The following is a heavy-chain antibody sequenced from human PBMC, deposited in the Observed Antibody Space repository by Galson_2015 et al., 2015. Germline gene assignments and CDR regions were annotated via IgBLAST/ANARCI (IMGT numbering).Heavy chain of an antibody. V-gene: IGHV4-59*01. CDR1: GGSISSYY. CDR2: IYYSGST. D-gene: IGHD3-22*01. J-gene: IGHJ3*02. CDR3: ARAKSGYDSSGYYGDAFDI. Sequence: SETLSLTCTVSGGSISSYYWSWIRQPPGKGLEWIGYIYYSGSTNYNPSLKSRVTISVDTSKNQFSLKLSSVTAADTAVYYCARAKSGYDSSGYYGDAFDIWGQGTMVTVSS.